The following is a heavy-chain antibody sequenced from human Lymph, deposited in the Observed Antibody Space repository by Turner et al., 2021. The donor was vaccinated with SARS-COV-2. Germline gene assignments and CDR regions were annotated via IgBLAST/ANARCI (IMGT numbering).Heavy chain of an antibody. CDR2: FDPEDGKT. D-gene: IGHD6-19*01. V-gene: IGHV1-24*01. CDR3: ATDRSSGWPHYYYYTMDV. Sequence: QVQLVQPGAEVKKPGASVKVSCKVSGCTLTELSMHWVRQAPGKGLEWMGGFDPEDGKTIYAQKFQGRVTMTEDTSTDTAYMELSSLRSEDTAVYYCATDRSSGWPHYYYYTMDVWGQGTTVTVSS. J-gene: IGHJ6*02. CDR1: GCTLTELS.